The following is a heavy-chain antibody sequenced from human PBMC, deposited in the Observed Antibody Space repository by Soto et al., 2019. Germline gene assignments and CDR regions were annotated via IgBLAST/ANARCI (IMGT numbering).Heavy chain of an antibody. J-gene: IGHJ4*02. CDR1: GGTFSSYT. D-gene: IGHD4-17*01. CDR3: ARGRTGGDYDY. Sequence: QVQLVQSGAEVKKPGSSVKVSCKASGGTFSSYTISWVRQAPGQGLEWMGRIIPILGIANYAQKFQGRVTITADKSTSTACMELSSLRSEDTAVYYCARGRTGGDYDYWGQGTLVTVSS. CDR2: IIPILGIA. V-gene: IGHV1-69*02.